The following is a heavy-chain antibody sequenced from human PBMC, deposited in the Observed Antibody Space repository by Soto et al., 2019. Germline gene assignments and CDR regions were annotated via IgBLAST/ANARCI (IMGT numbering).Heavy chain of an antibody. CDR2: IYSGGST. CDR1: GFTVSSNY. Sequence: GSLRLSCAASGFTVSSNYMSWVRQAPGKGLEWVSVIYSGGSTYYADSVKGRFTISRHNSKNTLYLQMNSLRAEDTAVYYCARAPDIAATMKTWYYFDYWGQGTLVTVSS. CDR3: ARAPDIAATMKTWYYFDY. D-gene: IGHD5-12*01. J-gene: IGHJ4*02. V-gene: IGHV3-53*04.